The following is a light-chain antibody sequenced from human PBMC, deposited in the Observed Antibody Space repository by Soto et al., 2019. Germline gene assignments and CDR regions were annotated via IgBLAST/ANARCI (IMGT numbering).Light chain of an antibody. CDR1: QSVSSSY. Sequence: EIVLTQSPGTLSLSPGERATLSCRASQSVSSSYLAWYQQKPGQAPRLLIYGASSRATGIPDRFSSSGSGTDFTLTISRLETEDFAVYYCQQYGSSPPLTFSGGTKVELK. V-gene: IGKV3-20*01. J-gene: IGKJ4*01. CDR3: QQYGSSPPLT. CDR2: GAS.